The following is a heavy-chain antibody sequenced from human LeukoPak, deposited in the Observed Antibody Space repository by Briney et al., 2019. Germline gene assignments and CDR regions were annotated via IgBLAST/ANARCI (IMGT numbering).Heavy chain of an antibody. J-gene: IGHJ4*02. Sequence: GGSLRLSCAASGFTFSDYYMSWIRQAPGKGLEWVSYISSSGSTIYYADSVKGRFTISRDNAKNSLYLQMNSLRAEDTAVYYCAKDPENYDFWSSYFDYWGQGTLVTVSS. CDR2: ISSSGSTI. CDR3: AKDPENYDFWSSYFDY. D-gene: IGHD3-3*01. CDR1: GFTFSDYY. V-gene: IGHV3-11*01.